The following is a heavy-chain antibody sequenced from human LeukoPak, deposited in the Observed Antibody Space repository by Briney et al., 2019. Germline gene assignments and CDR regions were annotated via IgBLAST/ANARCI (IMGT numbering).Heavy chain of an antibody. V-gene: IGHV4-59*01. D-gene: IGHD1-14*01. CDR3: ARHPPATGRFDY. CDR1: GGSIINYY. CDR2: VYYDGST. J-gene: IGHJ4*02. Sequence: SETLSLTCTVSGGSIINYYWSRIRQPPEKGLEWIGYVYYDGSTNYNPSLKSRVTMSVDTSKNQLSLKLSSVTAADTAVYYCARHPPATGRFDYWGQGTLGTVSS.